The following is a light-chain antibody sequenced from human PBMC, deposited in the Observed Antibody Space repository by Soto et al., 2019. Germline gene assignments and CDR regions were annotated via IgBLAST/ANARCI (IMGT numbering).Light chain of an antibody. V-gene: IGKV3-20*01. CDR1: QSISSSY. Sequence: DMMWTQSPGTLAWSPGKRSTLSCRASQSISSSYLAWYQQRPGQAPRLLIYGASSRATGIPDRFSGSGSGTEFTLTISRLEPEDFAVYYCQQYGSSSWTFGQGTKVDIK. CDR2: GAS. CDR3: QQYGSSSWT. J-gene: IGKJ1*01.